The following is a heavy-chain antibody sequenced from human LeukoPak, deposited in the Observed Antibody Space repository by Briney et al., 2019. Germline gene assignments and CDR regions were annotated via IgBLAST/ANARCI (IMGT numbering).Heavy chain of an antibody. CDR3: ARDRWELRGFDY. V-gene: IGHV1-18*04. Sequence: ASVKVSCKASGYTFTGYYMHWVRQAPGQGLEWMGWISAYNGNTNYAQKLQGRVTMTTDTSTSTAYMELRSLRSDDTAVYYCARDRWELRGFDYWGQGTLVTVSS. CDR2: ISAYNGNT. CDR1: GYTFTGYY. D-gene: IGHD1-26*01. J-gene: IGHJ4*02.